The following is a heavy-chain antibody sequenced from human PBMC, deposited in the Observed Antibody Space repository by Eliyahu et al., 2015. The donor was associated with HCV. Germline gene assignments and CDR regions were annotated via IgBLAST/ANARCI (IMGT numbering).Heavy chain of an antibody. Sequence: QVQLVESGGGVAQPGRSLRLSCAAXGFTFXXXXXHWVRQAPXKGLEWVAVIWYDGSNKYYADSVKGRFTISRDNSKNTLYLQMNSLRAEDTAVYYCARVEEEQLFYWYFDLWGRGTLVTVSS. CDR3: ARVEEEQLFYWYFDL. CDR1: GFTFXXXX. V-gene: IGHV3-33*01. J-gene: IGHJ2*01. D-gene: IGHD5-18*01. CDR2: IWYDGSNK.